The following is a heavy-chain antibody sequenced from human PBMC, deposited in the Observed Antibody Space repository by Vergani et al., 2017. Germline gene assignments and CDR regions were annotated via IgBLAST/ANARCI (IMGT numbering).Heavy chain of an antibody. CDR2: INAGNGNT. V-gene: IGHV1-3*01. J-gene: IGHJ3*02. Sequence: QVQLVQSGAEVKKPGASVKVSCKASGYTFTYRYLHWVRQAPGQRLEWMGWINAGNGNTKYSQKFQGRVTITRDTSASTAYMELSSLRSEDTAVYYCARDYDILTGYSSFAFDIWGQGTMVTVSS. CDR3: ARDYDILTGYSSFAFDI. D-gene: IGHD3-9*01. CDR1: GYTFTYRY.